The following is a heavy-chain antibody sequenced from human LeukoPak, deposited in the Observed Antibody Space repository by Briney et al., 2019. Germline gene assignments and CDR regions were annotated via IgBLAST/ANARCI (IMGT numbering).Heavy chain of an antibody. J-gene: IGHJ4*02. V-gene: IGHV4-61*08. D-gene: IGHD2/OR15-2a*01. CDR2: ISDIGSI. CDR3: AGHHPRNTVDF. CDR1: GGSISSGGCY. Sequence: MASETLSLTCTVSGGSISSGGCYWSWIRQPPGKGLEWIAYISDIGSINYNPSLKSRVTISLDTSKNQFSLKLSSVTAADTAVYYCAGHHPRNTVDFWGQGTLVTVSS.